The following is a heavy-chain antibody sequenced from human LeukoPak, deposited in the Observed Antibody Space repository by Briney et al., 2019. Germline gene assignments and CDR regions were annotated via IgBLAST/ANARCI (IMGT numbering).Heavy chain of an antibody. CDR2: ISWNSGSI. CDR3: ARGPYGSGSDWFDP. CDR1: GFTFDDYA. J-gene: IGHJ5*02. Sequence: GGCLRLSCAASGFTFDDYAMHWVRQAPGKGLEWVSGISWNSGSIGYADSVKGRFTISRDNAKNSLYLQMNSLRAEDTALYYCARGPYGSGSDWFDPWGQGTLVTVSS. V-gene: IGHV3-9*01. D-gene: IGHD3-10*01.